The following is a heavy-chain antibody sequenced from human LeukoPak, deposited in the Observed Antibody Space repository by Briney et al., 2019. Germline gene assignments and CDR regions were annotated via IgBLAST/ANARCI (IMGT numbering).Heavy chain of an antibody. V-gene: IGHV3-9*03. Sequence: GGSLRLSCAASGFTFDDYAMHWVRQAPGKGLEWVSGISWNSGSIGYADSVKGRFTISRDNAKNSLYLQMNSLRAEDMALYYCAKGGDYYDSSGGFDYWGQGTLVTASS. CDR1: GFTFDDYA. CDR3: AKGGDYYDSSGGFDY. CDR2: ISWNSGSI. D-gene: IGHD3-22*01. J-gene: IGHJ4*02.